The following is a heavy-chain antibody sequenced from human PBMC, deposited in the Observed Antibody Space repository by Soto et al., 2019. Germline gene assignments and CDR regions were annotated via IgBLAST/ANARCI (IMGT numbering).Heavy chain of an antibody. D-gene: IGHD5-18*01. V-gene: IGHV3-21*01. CDR2: ISSSSSYI. CDR1: GFTFSSYS. J-gene: IGHJ4*02. Sequence: GGSLRLSCAASGFTFSSYSMNWVRQAPGKGLEWVSSISSSSSYIYYADSVKGRFTISRDNAENSLYLQMNSLRAEDTAAYYCARDRGYSYGYGYWSQGTLVTVSS. CDR3: ARDRGYSYGYGY.